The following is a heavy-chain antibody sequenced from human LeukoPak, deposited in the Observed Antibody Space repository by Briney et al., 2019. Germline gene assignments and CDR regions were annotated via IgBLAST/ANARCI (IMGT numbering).Heavy chain of an antibody. CDR3: ATQQHHWFDP. J-gene: IGHJ5*02. D-gene: IGHD2-21*01. CDR2: IYYSGST. V-gene: IGHV4-4*02. CDR1: GGSISSTNW. Sequence: SGTLSLTCAVSGGSISSTNWWSWVRQPPGKGLEWIGSIYYSGSTYYNPSLKSRVTISVDTSKNQFSLKLSSVTAADTAVYYCATQQHHWFDPWGQGTLVTVSS.